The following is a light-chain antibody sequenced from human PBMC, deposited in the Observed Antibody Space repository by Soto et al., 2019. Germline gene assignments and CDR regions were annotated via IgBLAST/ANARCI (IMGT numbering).Light chain of an antibody. CDR1: QGIGTS. J-gene: IGKJ5*01. CDR3: QHLSSYHFT. Sequence: IQLTQSPSSLSASVGDRVTITCRASQGIGTSLAWYQQKAGKAPDLLIYASSILQSGVPSRFSSSGSGTDFTLSIYSRQPEDFATTYCQHLSSYHFTFGQGTRLEIK. CDR2: ASS. V-gene: IGKV1-9*01.